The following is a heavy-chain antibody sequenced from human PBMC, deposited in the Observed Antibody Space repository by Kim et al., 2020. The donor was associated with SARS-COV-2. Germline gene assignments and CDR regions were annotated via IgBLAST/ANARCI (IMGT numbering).Heavy chain of an antibody. CDR3: ARAGTMVRGATFDY. CDR2: IYYSGST. D-gene: IGHD3-10*01. V-gene: IGHV4-59*01. CDR1: GGSISSYY. Sequence: SETLSLTCTVSGGSISSYYWSWIRQPPGKGLEWIGYIYYSGSTNYNPTLKSRVTISVDTSKNQFSLNLSSVPAADTAVYYCARAGTMVRGATFDYWGQGTLVTVSA. J-gene: IGHJ4*02.